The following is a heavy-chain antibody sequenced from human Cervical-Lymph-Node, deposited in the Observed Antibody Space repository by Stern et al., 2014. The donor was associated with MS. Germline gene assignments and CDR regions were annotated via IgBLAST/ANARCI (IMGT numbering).Heavy chain of an antibody. CDR3: ARQGNVDWSPHSYYVMDV. V-gene: IGHV2-5*01. Sequence: ESGPTLVKPTETLTLTCSLSGFSIRTSGVGVGWIRQPPGKALEWLALIYSNGEKPYSPPRKSRSPVSKTTSKNQVVLTMTNMAPVDTATYYCARQGNVDWSPHSYYVMDVWGQGTTVTVTS. CDR2: IYSNGEK. J-gene: IGHJ6*02. D-gene: IGHD3-9*01. CDR1: GFSIRTSGVG.